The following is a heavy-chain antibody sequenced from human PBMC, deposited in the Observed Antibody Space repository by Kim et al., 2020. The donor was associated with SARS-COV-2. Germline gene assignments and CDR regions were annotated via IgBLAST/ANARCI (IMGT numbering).Heavy chain of an antibody. D-gene: IGHD2-2*01. J-gene: IGHJ4*02. CDR2: FDPEDGET. CDR3: ATQPSLGSSPLGYFDY. Sequence: ASVKVSCKVSGYTLTELSMHWVRQAPGKGLEWMGGFDPEDGETIYAQKFQGRVTMTEDTSTDTAYMELSSLRSEDTAVYYCATQPSLGSSPLGYFDYWGQGTLVTVSS. CDR1: GYTLTELS. V-gene: IGHV1-24*01.